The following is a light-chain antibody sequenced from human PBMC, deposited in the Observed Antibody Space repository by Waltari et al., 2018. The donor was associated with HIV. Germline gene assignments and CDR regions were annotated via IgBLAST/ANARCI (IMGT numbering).Light chain of an antibody. V-gene: IGLV4-69*01. J-gene: IGLJ2*01. CDR3: QTWGTGISLV. CDR2: LNADDSQ. Sequence: QLVLTQSPSVSASLGASVELTCTLSSGHNYYAVSWHQQQPGKGPRFLMKLNADDSQPKGDGIPDRFSGASSVAERFLSISNLQSDDEADYYCQTWGTGISLVFGGGTKLTVL. CDR1: SGHNYYA.